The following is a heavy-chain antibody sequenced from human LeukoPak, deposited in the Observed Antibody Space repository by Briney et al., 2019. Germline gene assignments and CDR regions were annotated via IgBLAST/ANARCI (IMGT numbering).Heavy chain of an antibody. CDR2: ISPNSGGT. V-gene: IGHV1-2*02. D-gene: IGHD2-15*01. CDR1: GYIFTDYY. J-gene: IGHJ5*02. Sequence: ASVKVSCKASGYIFTDYYIHWVRQGPGQGLEWMGWISPNSGGTNYAQKFQGRVTMTRDTSISTAYMELSRLTSDDMAIYYCARLVVVVAATPRGWFDPWGQGTLVTVSS. CDR3: ARLVVVVAATPRGWFDP.